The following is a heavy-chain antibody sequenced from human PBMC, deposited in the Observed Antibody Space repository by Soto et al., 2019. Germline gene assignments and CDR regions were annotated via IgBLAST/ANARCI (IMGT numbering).Heavy chain of an antibody. D-gene: IGHD2-15*01. Sequence: GGSLRLSCAASGFTFDDYAMHWVRQAPGKGLEWVSGISWNSGSIGYADSVKGRFTISRDNAKNSLYLQMNSLRAEDTALYYCAKDIVGGSYYYYMDVWGKGTTVTVSS. CDR1: GFTFDDYA. CDR3: AKDIVGGSYYYYMDV. J-gene: IGHJ6*03. V-gene: IGHV3-9*01. CDR2: ISWNSGSI.